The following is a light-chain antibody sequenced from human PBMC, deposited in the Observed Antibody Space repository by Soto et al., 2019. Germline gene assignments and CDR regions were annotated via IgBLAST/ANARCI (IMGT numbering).Light chain of an antibody. CDR1: QSISSY. CDR3: QQSYSTPRT. Sequence: DIQMTQYPSSLSASVGDRVTITCRASQSISSYLNWYQQKPGKAPKLLIYAASSLQSGVASRFSGSGYGTDLTLTISSLQPEEFATYYCQQSYSTPRTYGGGTKVDIK. V-gene: IGKV1-39*01. J-gene: IGKJ4*01. CDR2: AAS.